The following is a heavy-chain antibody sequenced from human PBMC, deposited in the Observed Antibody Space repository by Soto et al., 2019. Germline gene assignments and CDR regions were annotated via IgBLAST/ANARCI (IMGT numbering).Heavy chain of an antibody. CDR1: GFTFSGST. Sequence: EVQLVESGGGLVQPGGSLKLSCAASGFTFSGSTMHWVRQASGKGLEWVGRIRSKANSYATVYAASVKGRFTISRDDSKNTAYLQMTSLKIEDTAVYYGTRHPADSGNLFDYWGQGTLVTVSS. CDR3: TRHPADSGNLFDY. D-gene: IGHD4-4*01. V-gene: IGHV3-73*01. J-gene: IGHJ4*02. CDR2: IRSKANSYAT.